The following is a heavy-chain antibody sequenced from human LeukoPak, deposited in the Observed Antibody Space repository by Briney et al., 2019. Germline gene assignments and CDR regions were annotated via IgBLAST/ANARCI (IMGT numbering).Heavy chain of an antibody. CDR2: TRYDGSNK. J-gene: IGHJ3*02. CDR1: GFTFSSYG. CDR3: ARGTISGDFDI. D-gene: IGHD1-14*01. V-gene: IGHV3-30*02. Sequence: GGSLRLSCAASGFTFSSYGMYWVRQAPGKGLEWVAFTRYDGSNKYYADSVKGRFTISRDNSKNTLYLQMNSLRAEDTAVYYCARGTISGDFDIWGQGTMVTVSS.